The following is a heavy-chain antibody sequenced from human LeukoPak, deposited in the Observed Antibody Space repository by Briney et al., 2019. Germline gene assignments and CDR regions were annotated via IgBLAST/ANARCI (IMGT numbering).Heavy chain of an antibody. CDR1: GGSISSSSYY. CDR3: ARLVSWYYFGY. D-gene: IGHD6-6*01. Sequence: SETLSLTCTVSGGSISSSSYYWGWIRQPPGKGLEWIGGIYYSGSTYYNPSLKSRVTISVDTSKNQFSLKLSSVTAADTAVYYCARLVSWYYFGYWGQGTLVTVSS. V-gene: IGHV4-39*01. CDR2: IYYSGST. J-gene: IGHJ4*02.